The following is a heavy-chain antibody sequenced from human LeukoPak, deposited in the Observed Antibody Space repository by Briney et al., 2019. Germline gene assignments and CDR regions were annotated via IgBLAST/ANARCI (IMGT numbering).Heavy chain of an antibody. CDR2: IWHDGTYI. CDR3: AREGPTTAVGSGAPDI. V-gene: IGHV3-33*01. Sequence: GGSLRLSCPASGFTFSDYTMQWLRQAPGKGLEWVAVIWHDGTYISYGDSVRGRFTISRDNPKNSLYLQMNSLRAEDTAVYYCAREGPTTAVGSGAPDIWGLGTMVTVSS. J-gene: IGHJ3*02. CDR1: GFTFSDYT. D-gene: IGHD6-13*01.